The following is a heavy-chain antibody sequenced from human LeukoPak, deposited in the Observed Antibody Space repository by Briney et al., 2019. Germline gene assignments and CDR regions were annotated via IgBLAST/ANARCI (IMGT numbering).Heavy chain of an antibody. CDR3: AKDHRITMVRPIGFDY. J-gene: IGHJ4*02. CDR2: IYSGGST. CDR1: GLTVSSNS. V-gene: IGHV3-53*01. D-gene: IGHD3-10*01. Sequence: GGSLRLSCAASGLTVSSNSMSWVRQAPGKGLEWVSFIYSGGSTYYADSVKGRFTISRDNSKNTLYLQMNSLRAEDTAVYYCAKDHRITMVRPIGFDYWGQGTLVTVSS.